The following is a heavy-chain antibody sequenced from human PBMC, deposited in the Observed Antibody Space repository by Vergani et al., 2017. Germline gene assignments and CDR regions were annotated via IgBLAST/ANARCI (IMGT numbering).Heavy chain of an antibody. V-gene: IGHV1-69*01. CDR2: IIPIFGTA. D-gene: IGHD5-12*01. CDR3: ASWGSGSGYDPLHFDY. CDR1: GGTFSSYA. J-gene: IGHJ4*02. Sequence: QVQLVQSGAEVKKPGSSVKVSCKASGGTFSSYAISWVRQAPGQGLEWMGGIIPIFGTANYAQKFQGRVTLTADESTSTAYMELSRLRSEDTAVYYCASWGSGSGYDPLHFDYWGQGTLVTVSS.